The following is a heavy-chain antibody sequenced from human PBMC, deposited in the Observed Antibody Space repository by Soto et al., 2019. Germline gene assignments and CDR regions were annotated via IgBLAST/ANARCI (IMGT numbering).Heavy chain of an antibody. V-gene: IGHV4-30-4*01. CDR3: AREANWNYELGNYFDY. J-gene: IGHJ4*02. D-gene: IGHD1-7*01. CDR2: IFYSGST. CDR1: GGSISSGDHY. Sequence: LSLTCTVSGGSISSGDHYWTWIRQPPRKGLEWIGYIFYSGSTYYNPSLQSRVTISVDTSKNQFSLKLNSVTAADTAVYYCAREANWNYELGNYFDYWGQGSLVTVSS.